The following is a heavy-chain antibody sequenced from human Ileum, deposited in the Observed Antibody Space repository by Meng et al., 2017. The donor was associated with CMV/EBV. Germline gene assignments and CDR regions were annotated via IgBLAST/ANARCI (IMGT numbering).Heavy chain of an antibody. J-gene: IGHJ4*02. D-gene: IGHD3-16*01. CDR3: ARDDPSNRGGINS. CDR1: GGSITSGDHY. Sequence: QVQLEEAGPGLVMPSQTLSRTCTVSGGSITSGDHYWSWARQTPEKGLEWIGYIYYTGTAYYNPSLKSRSTISIDTSKKQFSLKLTSVTAADSAMYYCARDDPSNRGGINSWGQGTLVTVSS. CDR2: IYYTGTA. V-gene: IGHV4-30-4*01.